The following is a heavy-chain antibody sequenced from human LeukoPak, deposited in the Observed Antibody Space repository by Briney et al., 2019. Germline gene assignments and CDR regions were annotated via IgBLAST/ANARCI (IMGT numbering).Heavy chain of an antibody. J-gene: IGHJ4*02. V-gene: IGHV1-46*01. D-gene: IGHD5-12*01. CDR1: GYTFTSYY. CDR3: ARDPSVATIRTPYYFDY. CDR2: INPSGGST. Sequence: ASVKVSCKASGYTFTSYYMHWVRQAPGQGLEWMGIINPSGGSTSYAQKFQGRVTMTRDMSTSTVYMELSSLRSEDTAVYYCARDPSVATIRTPYYFDYWGQGTLVTVSS.